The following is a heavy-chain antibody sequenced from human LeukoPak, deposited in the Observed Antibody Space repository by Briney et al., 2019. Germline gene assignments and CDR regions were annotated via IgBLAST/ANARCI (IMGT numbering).Heavy chain of an antibody. CDR1: GYTFTSYY. CDR3: ARDGRVVPAARAALDY. CDR2: INPSGGST. D-gene: IGHD2-2*01. J-gene: IGHJ4*02. Sequence: ASVKVSCKASGYTFTSYYMHWVRQAPGQGLEWMGIINPSGGSTSYAQKFQGRVTMTRDTSTSTVYMELSSLRSEDTAVYYCARDGRVVPAARAALDYWGQGTLVTVSS. V-gene: IGHV1-46*01.